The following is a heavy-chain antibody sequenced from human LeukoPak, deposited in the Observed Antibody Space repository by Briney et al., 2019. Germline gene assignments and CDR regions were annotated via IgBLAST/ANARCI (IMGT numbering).Heavy chain of an antibody. J-gene: IGHJ6*02. CDR1: GFTFSSYA. CDR3: ARFRWGDYYYYGVDV. D-gene: IGHD3-16*01. CDR2: ISGSGGTT. Sequence: GGSLRLSCATSGFTFSSYALNWVRHAPGQGLEWVSAISGSGGTTYYADSVKGRFTVSRDTSKNIVYLQLNSLRAEDTAIYYCARFRWGDYYYYGVDVWGQGTTVTVSS. V-gene: IGHV3-23*01.